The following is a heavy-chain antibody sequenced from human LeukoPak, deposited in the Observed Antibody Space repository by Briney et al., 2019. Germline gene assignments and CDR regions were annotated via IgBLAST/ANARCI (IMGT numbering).Heavy chain of an antibody. CDR2: IYYSGST. CDR1: GGSISGYY. J-gene: IGHJ4*02. Sequence: SETLSLTCTVSGGSISGYYWSWIRQPPGKGLEWIGYIYYSGSTNYNPSLKSRVTISVDTSKNQFSLKLTSVTAADTAVYYCAREYSSGWYRAFDYWAREPWSPSPQ. CDR3: AREYSSGWYRAFDY. D-gene: IGHD6-19*01. V-gene: IGHV4-59*01.